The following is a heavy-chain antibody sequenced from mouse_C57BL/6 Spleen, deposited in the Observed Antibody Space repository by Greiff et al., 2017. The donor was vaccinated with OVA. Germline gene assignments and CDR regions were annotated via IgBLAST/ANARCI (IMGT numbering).Heavy chain of an antibody. D-gene: IGHD2-1*01. CDR1: GFSLTSYG. CDR3: ARGSIYYCNYFDV. Sequence: VQLQQSGPGLVQPSQSLSITCTVSGFSLTSYGVKWVRQSPGKGLEWLGVIWRGGSTEYKAAFICRLIIITDTSKSQVFFKMNTLQADDTAIYYCARGSIYYCNYFDVWGTATTVTFSS. J-gene: IGHJ1*03. V-gene: IGHV2-2*01. CDR2: IWRGGST.